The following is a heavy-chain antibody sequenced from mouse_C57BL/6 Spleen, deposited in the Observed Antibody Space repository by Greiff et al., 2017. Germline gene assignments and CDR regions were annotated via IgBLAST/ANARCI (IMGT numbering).Heavy chain of an antibody. CDR2: INPNYGTT. Sequence: VQLQQSGPELVKPGASVTISCKASGYSFTDYNMNWVKQSTGKSLEWIGVINPNYGTTSYNQKFKGKATLTVDPSSSTAYMQLNSLTSEEAAVYYCARKDLYLNFDYWGQGTTLTVSS. J-gene: IGHJ2*01. V-gene: IGHV1-39*01. D-gene: IGHD2-3*01. CDR3: ARKDLYLNFDY. CDR1: GYSFTDYN.